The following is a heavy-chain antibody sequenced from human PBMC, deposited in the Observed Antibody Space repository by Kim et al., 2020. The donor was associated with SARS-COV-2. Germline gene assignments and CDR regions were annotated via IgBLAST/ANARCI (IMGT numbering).Heavy chain of an antibody. D-gene: IGHD2-2*01. V-gene: IGHV3-20*04. CDR1: GFTFDDYG. CDR3: VRGGCSSTSCYAFDY. J-gene: IGHJ4*02. Sequence: GGSLRLSCAASGFTFDDYGMSWVRQAPGKGLEWVSGINWNGGSTGYADSVKGRFTISRDNAKNSLYLHMNSLRAEDTALYYCVRGGCSSTSCYAFDYWGQGTLVTVSS. CDR2: INWNGGST.